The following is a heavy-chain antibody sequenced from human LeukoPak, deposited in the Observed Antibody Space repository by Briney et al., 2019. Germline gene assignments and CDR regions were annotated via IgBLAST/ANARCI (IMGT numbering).Heavy chain of an antibody. CDR2: ISAYNGNT. V-gene: IGHV1-18*04. Sequence: ASVKVSCKASGYTFTNYYIHWVRQAPGQGLEWMGWISAYNGNTNFAQKLQGRVTMTTDTSTSTAYMELRSLRFDDTAVYYCARGSISWYSQDWFDPWGQGTLVTVSS. J-gene: IGHJ5*02. D-gene: IGHD6-13*01. CDR3: ARGSISWYSQDWFDP. CDR1: GYTFTNYY.